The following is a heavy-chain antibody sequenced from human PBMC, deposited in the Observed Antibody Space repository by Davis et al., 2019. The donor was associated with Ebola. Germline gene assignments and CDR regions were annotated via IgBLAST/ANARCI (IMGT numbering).Heavy chain of an antibody. V-gene: IGHV1-8*01. CDR3: ARHINYGDYGSGWFDP. CDR2: MNPDSGNT. Sequence: AASVKVSCKASGYPFTSSDINWVRQATGQGLEWMGWMNPDSGNTGYAQKFQGRITMTRNTSISTAYMEVSSLRSEDSAVYYCARHINYGDYGSGWFDPWGQGTLVSVSS. CDR1: GYPFTSSD. J-gene: IGHJ5*02. D-gene: IGHD4-17*01.